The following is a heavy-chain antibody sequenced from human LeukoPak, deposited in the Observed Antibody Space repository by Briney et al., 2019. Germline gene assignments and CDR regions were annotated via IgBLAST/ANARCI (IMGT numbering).Heavy chain of an antibody. D-gene: IGHD4-23*01. Sequence: GGSLRLSCAASGSTVSGSYMNWVRQAPGKGLEWVSLMYGGGNTYYADSVKGRFTISRDNSKNTLYLQMNSLRAEDTAVYYCARRGDGGRSFDYWGQGTLVTVSS. V-gene: IGHV3-53*01. J-gene: IGHJ4*02. CDR1: GSTVSGSY. CDR3: ARRGDGGRSFDY. CDR2: MYGGGNT.